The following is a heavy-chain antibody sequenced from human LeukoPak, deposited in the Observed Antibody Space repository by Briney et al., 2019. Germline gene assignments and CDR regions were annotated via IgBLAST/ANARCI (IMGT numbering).Heavy chain of an antibody. J-gene: IGHJ5*02. CDR1: GGSISSYY. CDR3: ARDENWFDP. D-gene: IGHD2/OR15-2a*01. Sequence: SETLSLTCTVSGGSISSYYWSWIRQPPGKGLEWIGSIYYSGSTYYNPSLKSRVTISVDKSKNQFSLKLSSVTAADTAVYYCARDENWFDPWGQGTLVTVSS. V-gene: IGHV4-59*12. CDR2: IYYSGST.